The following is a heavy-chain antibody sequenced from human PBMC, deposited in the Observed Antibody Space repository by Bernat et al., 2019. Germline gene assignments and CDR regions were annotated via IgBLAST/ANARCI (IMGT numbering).Heavy chain of an antibody. CDR2: ISYDGSNK. CDR1: GFTFSSYG. Sequence: QVQLVESGGGVVQPGRSLRLSCAASGFTFSSYGMHGVRQAPGKGLEGVAVISYDGSNKYYADSVEGRFTIYRDNSKNTLYLQMNSLRAEDTAVYYCAKDNYGDYQPLDYWGQGTLVTVSS. V-gene: IGHV3-30*18. D-gene: IGHD4-17*01. CDR3: AKDNYGDYQPLDY. J-gene: IGHJ4*02.